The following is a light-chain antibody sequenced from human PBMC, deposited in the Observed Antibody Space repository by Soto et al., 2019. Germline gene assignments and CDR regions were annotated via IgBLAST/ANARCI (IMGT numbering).Light chain of an antibody. J-gene: IGLJ1*01. CDR2: DTT. CDR3: LLSYSGASV. Sequence: QAVVTQESSLTLSPGGTVTLTCASSAGAVTSGHFPYWFQQKPGQAPRTLIYDTTKKHAWTPARFSGSLLGGKAALTLSGAQPEDEAEYYCLLSYSGASVFGTGTKVTVL. V-gene: IGLV7-46*01. CDR1: AGAVTSGHF.